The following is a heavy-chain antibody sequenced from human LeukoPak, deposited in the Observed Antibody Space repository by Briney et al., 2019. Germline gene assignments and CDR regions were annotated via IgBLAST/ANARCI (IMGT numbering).Heavy chain of an antibody. CDR3: ARAPQNIAAAGTGDY. CDR1: GGSISSDY. Sequence: SSETLSLTCTVSGGSISSDYWSWIRQPPGKGLEWIGYIYYRGSTNYNPSLKSRVTISVDTSKNQFSLKLSSVTAADTAVYYCARAPQNIAAAGTGDYWGQGTLVTVSS. CDR2: IYYRGST. D-gene: IGHD6-13*01. J-gene: IGHJ4*02. V-gene: IGHV4-59*12.